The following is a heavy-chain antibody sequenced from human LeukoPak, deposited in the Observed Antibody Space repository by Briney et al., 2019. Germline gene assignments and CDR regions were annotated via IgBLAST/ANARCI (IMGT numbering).Heavy chain of an antibody. J-gene: IGHJ4*02. D-gene: IGHD5-18*01. CDR2: IYYSGST. CDR1: GGSISSSSYY. Sequence: PSETLSLTCTVSGGSISSSSYYWGWIRQPPGKGLEWIGNIYYSGSTYYNPSLKSRVTMSVDTSKNQFSLKLSSVTAADTAVYYCARVLGGAVDTAMVRWGQGTLVTVSS. V-gene: IGHV4-39*07. CDR3: ARVLGGAVDTAMVR.